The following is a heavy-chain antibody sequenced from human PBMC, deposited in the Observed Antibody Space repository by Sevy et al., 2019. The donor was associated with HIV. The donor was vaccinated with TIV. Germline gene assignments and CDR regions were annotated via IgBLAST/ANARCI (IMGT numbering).Heavy chain of an antibody. V-gene: IGHV3-30*18. D-gene: IGHD3-10*01. CDR2: ISYDGNNK. CDR1: GFTFSSYA. J-gene: IGHJ1*01. CDR3: AKDHNIWSERGFLHH. Sequence: GGSLRLSCAASGFTFSSYAIHWVRQTPGKGLEWVAVISYDGNNKYYADSVKGRFTVSRDNSKNTLYAQMNSLRAEDTAVYYCAKDHNIWSERGFLHHWGQGTLVTVSS.